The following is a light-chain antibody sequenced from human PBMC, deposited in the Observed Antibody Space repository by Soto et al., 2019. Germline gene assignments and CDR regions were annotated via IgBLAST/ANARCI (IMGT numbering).Light chain of an antibody. CDR3: CAYAGSNTYV. CDR1: SSDVGSYNL. Sequence: QSALSQPASVSGSPGQSIAISCTGTSSDVGSYNLVSWYQQHPGKAPKLMIYDAFRRRSGVSDRFSGSRSGNTASLTIYGLQSEDEADYYCCAYAGSNTYVFGTGTKLTVL. V-gene: IGLV2-23*01. J-gene: IGLJ1*01. CDR2: DAF.